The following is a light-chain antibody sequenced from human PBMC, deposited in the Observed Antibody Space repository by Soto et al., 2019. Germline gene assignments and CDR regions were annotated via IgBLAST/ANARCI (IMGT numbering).Light chain of an antibody. Sequence: EIVLTQSPGTLSLSPGERATLSCRASQSVRSNYLAWYQQKPGRAPRLLIYGASSRPTGIPDRFSGSGSGTDFTLTISRLEPEDFAVYYCQQYGSSPRAFGGGTKVEI. CDR2: GAS. V-gene: IGKV3-20*01. J-gene: IGKJ4*01. CDR1: QSVRSNY. CDR3: QQYGSSPRA.